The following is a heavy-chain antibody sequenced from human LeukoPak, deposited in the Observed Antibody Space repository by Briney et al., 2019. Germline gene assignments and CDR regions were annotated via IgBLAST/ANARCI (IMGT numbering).Heavy chain of an antibody. J-gene: IGHJ5*02. V-gene: IGHV4-59*01. CDR1: GGSISSYY. CDR3: AREGTSGTHLNWFDP. Sequence: SETLSLTCTVSGGSISSYYWNWVRQPPGKGLEWIGYIYYTGSTHYNPSLKSRVTISLDTPKNQFSLNLSSVTAADTAVYYCAREGTSGTHLNWFDPWGQGTLVTVSS. CDR2: IYYTGST. D-gene: IGHD1-1*01.